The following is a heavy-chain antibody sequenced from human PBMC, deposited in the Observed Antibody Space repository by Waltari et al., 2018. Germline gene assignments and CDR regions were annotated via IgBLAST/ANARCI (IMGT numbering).Heavy chain of an antibody. CDR1: GGSISSSSYY. D-gene: IGHD4-17*01. CDR2: IYYRGST. CDR3: ARDPGRTTVTTGDAFDI. J-gene: IGHJ3*02. Sequence: QLQLQESGPGLVKPSETLSLTCTVSGGSISSSSYYWGWIRQPPGKGLEWIGSIYYRGSTYSNPALKGRVTMSVDTSKNQFSLKLSSVTAADTAVYYCARDPGRTTVTTGDAFDIWGQGTMVTVSS. V-gene: IGHV4-39*07.